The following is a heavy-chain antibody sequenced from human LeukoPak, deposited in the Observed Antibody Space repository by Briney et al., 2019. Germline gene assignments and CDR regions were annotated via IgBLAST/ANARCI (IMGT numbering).Heavy chain of an antibody. J-gene: IGHJ4*02. V-gene: IGHV3-23*01. CDR2: ISGSDTST. Sequence: GGSLRLSCAASGFTFNNYAMSWVRQAPGKGLEWVSVISGSDTSTYYADSVKGRFTISRDDSKNTLYLQMNSLRAEDTAVYYCASPSCGGDCYSGYYFDYWGQGTLVTVSS. CDR3: ASPSCGGDCYSGYYFDY. CDR1: GFTFNNYA. D-gene: IGHD2-21*02.